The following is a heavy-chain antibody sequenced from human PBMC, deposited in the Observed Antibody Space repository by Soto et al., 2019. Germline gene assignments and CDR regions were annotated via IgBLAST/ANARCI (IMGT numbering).Heavy chain of an antibody. CDR3: AKKRLVKCGGGDYFDY. J-gene: IGHJ4*02. CDR1: GFTFSVFG. D-gene: IGHD6-19*01. Sequence: QVQLVESGGGVVQPGRSLRLSCAGSGFTFSVFGMYWVRQAPGKGLEWVAAISYDGSLKDYADSVKGRFTISRDNSKNTLSLQLTSLRVEDTAVYFCAKKRLVKCGGGDYFDYWGQGTLVTVSS. CDR2: ISYDGSLK. V-gene: IGHV3-30*18.